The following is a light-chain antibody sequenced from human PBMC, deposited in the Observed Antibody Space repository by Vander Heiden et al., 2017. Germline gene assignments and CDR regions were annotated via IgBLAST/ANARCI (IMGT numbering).Light chain of an antibody. Sequence: PPSASGTPGQRVTISCSGSSSNIGSNYVYWYQQLPGTAPKLLIYSNNQRPSGVPDRFSGSKSGTSASLDISGLRSEDEADYYCAAWDDSLSGRVFGGGTKLTVL. CDR3: AAWDDSLSGRV. CDR2: SNN. V-gene: IGLV1-47*02. CDR1: SSNIGSNY. J-gene: IGLJ3*02.